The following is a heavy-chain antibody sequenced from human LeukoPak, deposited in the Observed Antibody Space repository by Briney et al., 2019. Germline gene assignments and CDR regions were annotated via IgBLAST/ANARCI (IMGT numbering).Heavy chain of an antibody. CDR1: GYTFTGYY. V-gene: IGHV1-2*06. J-gene: IGHJ4*02. Sequence: ASVKVSCKASGYTFTGYYMHWVRQAPGQGLEWMGRINPNSGGTNYAQKFQGRVTMTRDTSKNQFSLKLSSVTAADTAVYYCARAGERSNFGVVIIFDYWGQGTLVTVSS. CDR2: INPNSGGT. CDR3: ARAGERSNFGVVIIFDY. D-gene: IGHD3-3*01.